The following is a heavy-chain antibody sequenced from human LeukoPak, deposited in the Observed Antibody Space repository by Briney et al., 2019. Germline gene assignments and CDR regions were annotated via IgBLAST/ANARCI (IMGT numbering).Heavy chain of an antibody. Sequence: SETLSLTCAVYGGSFSGYYWSWLRQPPGKGLEWIGEINHSGSTNYNPSLKSRVTISVDTSKNQFSLKLSSVTAADTAVYYCARGLRYSGYVGLNWFDPWGQGTLVTVSS. D-gene: IGHD5-12*01. CDR1: GGSFSGYY. CDR2: INHSGST. J-gene: IGHJ5*02. V-gene: IGHV4-34*01. CDR3: ARGLRYSGYVGLNWFDP.